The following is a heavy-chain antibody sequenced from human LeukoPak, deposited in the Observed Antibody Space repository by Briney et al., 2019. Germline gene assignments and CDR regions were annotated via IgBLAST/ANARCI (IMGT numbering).Heavy chain of an antibody. Sequence: SETLSLTCTVSGGSISSSSYCWGWIRQPPGKGLEWIGSIYYSGSTYYNPSLKSRVTISVDTSKNQFSLKLSSVTAADTAVYYCARHFMVRGVIIDYWGQGTLVTVSS. V-gene: IGHV4-39*01. CDR1: GGSISSSSYC. D-gene: IGHD3-10*01. CDR2: IYYSGST. J-gene: IGHJ4*02. CDR3: ARHFMVRGVIIDY.